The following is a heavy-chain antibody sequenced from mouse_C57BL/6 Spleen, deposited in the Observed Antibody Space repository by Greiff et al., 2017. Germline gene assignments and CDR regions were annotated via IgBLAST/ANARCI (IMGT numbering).Heavy chain of an antibody. J-gene: IGHJ4*01. D-gene: IGHD3-2*02. CDR1: GFSLTSYG. Sequence: VTLVESGPGLVAPSQSLSITCTVSGFSLTSYGVSWVRQPPGKGLEWLGVIWGDGSTNYHSAIISRLSISKDNSKSQVFLKLNSLQTDDTATYYYANPEQATGCAMYYWGQKTAVTVAS. CDR2: IWGDGST. V-gene: IGHV2-3*01. CDR3: ANPEQATGCAMYY.